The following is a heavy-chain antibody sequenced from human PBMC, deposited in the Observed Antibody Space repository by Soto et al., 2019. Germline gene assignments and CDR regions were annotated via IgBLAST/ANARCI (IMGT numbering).Heavy chain of an antibody. V-gene: IGHV4-39*01. Sequence: SETLSLTCTVSGGSISSSSYYWGWIRQPPGKGLEWIGSIYYSGSTYYNPSLKSRVTISVDTSKNQFSLKLSSVTAADTAVYYCARHLLAAAADYWGQGTLVTVSS. CDR2: IYYSGST. J-gene: IGHJ4*02. CDR1: GGSISSSSYY. D-gene: IGHD6-13*01. CDR3: ARHLLAAAADY.